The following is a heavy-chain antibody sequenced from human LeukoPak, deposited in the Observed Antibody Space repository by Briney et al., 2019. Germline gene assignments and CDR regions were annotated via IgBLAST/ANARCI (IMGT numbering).Heavy chain of an antibody. CDR2: INPNSGGT. V-gene: IGHV1-2*02. J-gene: IGHJ4*02. Sequence: GASVKVSCKASGYTFTGYYMHWVRQAPGQGLEWMGWINPNSGGTSYAQKFQGRVTMTRDTSISTAYMELRSLRSDDTAVYYCAIGSGRPWCYFDYWGQGTLVTVSS. CDR3: AIGSGRPWCYFDY. D-gene: IGHD3-10*01. CDR1: GYTFTGYY.